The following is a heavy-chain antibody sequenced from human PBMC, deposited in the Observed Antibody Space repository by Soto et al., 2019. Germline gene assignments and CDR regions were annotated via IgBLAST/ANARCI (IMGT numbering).Heavy chain of an antibody. Sequence: QVQLVQSGAEVKKPGSSVKVSCKASGDTFSRYSITWVRQAPGHGLEWIGRIIPIFGIPTYAQKFQGRVTFTAEESTSTAYMELSSLRSDDTAVYYCAREDRDRETGLVPAAIDGMDVWGQGTTVTVPS. D-gene: IGHD2-2*01. V-gene: IGHV1-69*08. CDR3: AREDRDRETGLVPAAIDGMDV. CDR1: GDTFSRYS. CDR2: IIPIFGIP. J-gene: IGHJ6*02.